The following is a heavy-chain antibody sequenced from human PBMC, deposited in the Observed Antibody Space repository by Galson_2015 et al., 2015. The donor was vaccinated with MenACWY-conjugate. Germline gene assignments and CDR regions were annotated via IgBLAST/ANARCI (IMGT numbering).Heavy chain of an antibody. D-gene: IGHD1-26*01. CDR3: ARRGGYRLDS. CDR2: ISSGGTTI. J-gene: IGHJ4*02. V-gene: IGHV3-48*03. CDR1: GFTFSNDN. Sequence: SLRLSCAASGFTFSNDNMNWVRQAPGKGLEWISYISSGGTTIYYADSVKGRFTISRDNAKNSLYLQMNTLRAEDTAVYYCARRGGYRLDSWGQGTLVPVSS.